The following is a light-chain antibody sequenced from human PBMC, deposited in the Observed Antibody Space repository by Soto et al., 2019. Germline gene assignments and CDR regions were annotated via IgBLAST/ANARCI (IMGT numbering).Light chain of an antibody. J-gene: IGLJ1*01. CDR3: SSYTSSSTALYV. V-gene: IGLV2-14*01. CDR1: SSDVGGYNY. CDR2: EVS. Sequence: QSALTQPASVSGSPGQSITISCTGTSSDVGGYNYVSWYQQHPGKAPKLMIYEVSSRPSGVSNRFSGSKSGNTASLTISGLQAVDEADYYFSSYTSSSTALYVFGTGTKVTVL.